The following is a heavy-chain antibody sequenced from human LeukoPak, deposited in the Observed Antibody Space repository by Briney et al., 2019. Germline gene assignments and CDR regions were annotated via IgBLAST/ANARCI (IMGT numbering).Heavy chain of an antibody. CDR2: IDSGGDT. Sequence: GGSLRLSYAASGFTVSNKYMNWVRQAPGNGLEWVSLIDSGGDTHYADSVKVRFTISRDSSKNTLYLQMNSLRAEDTAVYYCARDPPAVRTNTYAWGQGTLVTVSS. J-gene: IGHJ5*02. CDR3: ARDPPAVRTNTYA. CDR1: GFTVSNKY. V-gene: IGHV3-66*01. D-gene: IGHD4/OR15-4a*01.